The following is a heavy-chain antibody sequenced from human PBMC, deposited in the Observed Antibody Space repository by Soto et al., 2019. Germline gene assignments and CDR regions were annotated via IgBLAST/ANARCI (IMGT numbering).Heavy chain of an antibody. CDR3: ARDRIAVTGPFDY. Sequence: QVQLVESGGGVVQPGRSLRLSCAASGFTFSSSGMHWVRQAPGKGLEWVAVISYNGSNKDYADSVKGRFTISRDNSGSTRYLKINSLRLEDTAVYYCARDRIAVTGPFDYWGQGTLVSVSS. D-gene: IGHD6-19*01. CDR1: GFTFSSSG. CDR2: ISYNGSNK. V-gene: IGHV3-30*03. J-gene: IGHJ4*02.